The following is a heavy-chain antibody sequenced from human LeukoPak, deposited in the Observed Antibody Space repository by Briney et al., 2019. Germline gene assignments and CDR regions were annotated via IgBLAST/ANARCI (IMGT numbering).Heavy chain of an antibody. CDR2: IYYSGST. D-gene: IGHD3-10*01. Sequence: SETLSLTCTVSGGSISSYYWSWIRQPPGKGLEWIGYIYYSGSTNYNPSLKSRVTISVDTSKNQFSLKLSSVTAADTAVYYCARAITMVRGVIFQPWGQGTLVTVSS. V-gene: IGHV4-59*08. J-gene: IGHJ5*02. CDR3: ARAITMVRGVIFQP. CDR1: GGSISSYY.